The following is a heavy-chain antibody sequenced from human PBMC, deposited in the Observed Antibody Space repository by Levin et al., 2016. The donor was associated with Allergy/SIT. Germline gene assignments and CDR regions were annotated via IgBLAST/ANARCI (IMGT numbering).Heavy chain of an antibody. CDR1: GGTFSSYA. CDR3: ARGLSVEMATIWYYYGMDV. V-gene: IGHV1-69*04. Sequence: SVKVSCKASGGTFSSYAISWVRQAPGQGLEWMGRIIPILGIANYAQKFQGRVTITADKSTSTAYMELSSLRSEDTAVYYCARGLSVEMATIWYYYGMDVWGQGTTVTVSS. J-gene: IGHJ6*02. CDR2: IIPILGIA. D-gene: IGHD5-24*01.